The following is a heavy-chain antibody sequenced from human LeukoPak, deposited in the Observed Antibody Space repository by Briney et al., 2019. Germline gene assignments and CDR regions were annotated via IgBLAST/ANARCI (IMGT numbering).Heavy chain of an antibody. CDR2: INLIGGST. D-gene: IGHD2-15*01. CDR3: AREVVVLWPDN. J-gene: IGHJ4*02. CDR1: GYTFSSYY. V-gene: IGHV1-46*01. Sequence: ASVKVSCKASGYTFSSYYMHWVRQAPGHRVEWMGVINLIGGSTSYAQKFQGRVTMTRDMSTSTVYMELSRLRSEDTAVYYCAREVVVLWPDNWGQGTLVTVSS.